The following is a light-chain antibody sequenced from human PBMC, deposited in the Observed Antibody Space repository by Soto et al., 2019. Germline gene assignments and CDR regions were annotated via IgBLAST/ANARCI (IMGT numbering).Light chain of an antibody. CDR1: QSISSW. J-gene: IGKJ1*01. CDR2: DAS. CDR3: QQYNSIRRT. Sequence: DIQMTQSPATLSASVGDRVTITCRASQSISSWLAWYQQKPGKAPKLLIYDASSLESGVPSRFSGSGSGTEFTLTISSLQPDDFATYYCQQYNSIRRTFCQGTKVEIK. V-gene: IGKV1-5*01.